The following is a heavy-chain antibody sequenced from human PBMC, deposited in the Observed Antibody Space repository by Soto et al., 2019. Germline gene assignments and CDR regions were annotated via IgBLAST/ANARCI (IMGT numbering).Heavy chain of an antibody. CDR3: VKPIQWLALNDAFDI. J-gene: IGHJ3*02. V-gene: IGHV3-64D*08. Sequence: GGSLRLSCSASGFTFSSYAMHWVRQAPGKGLEYVSAISSNGGSTYYADSVKGRFTISRDNSKNTLYLQMSSLRAEDTAVYYCVKPIQWLALNDAFDIWGQGTMVTVSS. CDR1: GFTFSSYA. D-gene: IGHD6-19*01. CDR2: ISSNGGST.